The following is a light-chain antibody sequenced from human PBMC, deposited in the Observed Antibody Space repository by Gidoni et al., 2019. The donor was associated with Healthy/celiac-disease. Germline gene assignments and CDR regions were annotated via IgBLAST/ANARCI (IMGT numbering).Light chain of an antibody. V-gene: IGKV1-9*01. J-gene: IGKJ4*01. CDR1: QDIGSH. CDR3: QQANSHRALT. Sequence: DIQLTQSPSFLSASVGDRVTITCRASQDIGSHLAWYQQQPGKAPKLLIYYAFILQSGVPSRCSGSGSGTEFSLTISSLQPGDFATYYCQQANSHRALTFGGGNKVDI. CDR2: YAF.